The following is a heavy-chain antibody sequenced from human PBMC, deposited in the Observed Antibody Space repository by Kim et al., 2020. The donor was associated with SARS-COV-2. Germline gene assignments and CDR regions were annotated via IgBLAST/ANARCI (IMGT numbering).Heavy chain of an antibody. J-gene: IGHJ3*02. CDR3: TSVPATTSAFWVAFEI. CDR2: IRSKANSYAT. V-gene: IGHV3-73*01. D-gene: IGHD1-1*01. Sequence: GGSLRLSCAASGFTFSGSAIHWVRQASGKGLAWVGRIRSKANSYATTYAASVRGRFSISRDDSKNTAFLQMNNLKTEDTAVYYCTSVPATTSAFWVAFEIWGRGTKVTGSS. CDR1: GFTFSGSA.